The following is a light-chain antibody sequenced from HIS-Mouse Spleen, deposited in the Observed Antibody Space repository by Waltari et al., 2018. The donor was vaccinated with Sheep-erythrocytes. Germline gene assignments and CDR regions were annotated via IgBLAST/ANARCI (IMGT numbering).Light chain of an antibody. CDR1: SSDVGGYNY. V-gene: IGLV2-14*01. CDR2: EV. CDR3: SSYTSSSTPFV. J-gene: IGLJ1*01. Sequence: QSALTQPASVSGSPGQSITISCTVTSSDVGGYNYVSWYQQHPGKAPKLMIYEVSNRFSGSKSGNTASLTISGLQAEDEADYYCSSYTSSSTPFVFGTGTKVTVL.